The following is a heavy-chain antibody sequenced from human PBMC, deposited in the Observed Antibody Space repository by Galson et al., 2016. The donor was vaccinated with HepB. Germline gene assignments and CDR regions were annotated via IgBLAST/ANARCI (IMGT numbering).Heavy chain of an antibody. J-gene: IGHJ4*02. Sequence: SVKVSCKASGYTFNTYAISWVRQAPGQGLEWMGWVSAYNGNTVYAQKFQDRVTMTRDTSASTAYMELSSLKSEDTALYYCAREIDYGDYLDDWGQGTLVTVSS. CDR2: VSAYNGNT. CDR3: AREIDYGDYLDD. CDR1: GYTFNTYA. D-gene: IGHD4-17*01. V-gene: IGHV1-18*01.